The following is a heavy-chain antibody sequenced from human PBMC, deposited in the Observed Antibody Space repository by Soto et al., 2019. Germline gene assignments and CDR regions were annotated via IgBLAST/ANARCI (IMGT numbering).Heavy chain of an antibody. CDR2: ISGSGGST. D-gene: IGHD6-13*01. CDR3: AKSGGSSSWYNGMDV. V-gene: IGHV3-23*01. CDR1: GFTFSSYT. J-gene: IGHJ6*02. Sequence: EVQLLESGGGLVQPGGSLRLSCAASGFTFSSYTMSWVRQAPGKGLEWVSAISGSGGSTYYADSVKGRFTISRDNSKNTLYLQMNSLRAEDTAVYYCAKSGGSSSWYNGMDVWGQGTTVTVSS.